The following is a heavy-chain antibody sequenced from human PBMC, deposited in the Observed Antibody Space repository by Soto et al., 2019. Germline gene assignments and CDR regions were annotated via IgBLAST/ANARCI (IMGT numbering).Heavy chain of an antibody. CDR1: GDSVSSTSTA. V-gene: IGHV6-1*01. D-gene: IGHD6-19*01. Sequence: LSLTCAISGDSVSSTSTAWSWIRQSPSRGLEWLGRTYYRSKWYSDYAVSVKSRITINPDTSKNQFSLQLNSVTPEDTAVYYCARGSYYSGWVWGQGTLVTAPQ. CDR3: ARGSYYSGWV. J-gene: IGHJ4*02. CDR2: TYYRSKWYS.